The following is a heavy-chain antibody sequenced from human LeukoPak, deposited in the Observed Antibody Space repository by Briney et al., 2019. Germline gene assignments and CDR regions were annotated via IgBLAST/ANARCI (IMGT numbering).Heavy chain of an antibody. D-gene: IGHD5-24*01. CDR1: GGSITSTAYY. J-gene: IGHJ4*02. CDR2: IYYSGTT. Sequence: PSETLSLTCAVSGGSITSTAYYWGWIRQPPGKGLEWIGSIYYSGTTYYHPSLKSRVTISVDTSKNQFYLKLSSVTAADTAVYYCARRREVAHTELEYWGQGTLVTVSS. V-gene: IGHV4-39*01. CDR3: ARRREVAHTELEY.